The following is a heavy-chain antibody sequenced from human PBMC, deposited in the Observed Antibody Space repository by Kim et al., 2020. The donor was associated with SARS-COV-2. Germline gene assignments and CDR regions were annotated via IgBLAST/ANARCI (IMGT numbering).Heavy chain of an antibody. Sequence: SETLSLTCTVSGGSISSGGYYWSWIRQHPGKGLEWIGYIYYSGSTYYNPSLKSRVTISVDTSKNQFSLKLSSVTAADTAVYYCARDPGKYSSSWYVFHYGMDVWGQGTTVTVSS. CDR2: IYYSGST. V-gene: IGHV4-31*03. CDR3: ARDPGKYSSSWYVFHYGMDV. J-gene: IGHJ6*02. CDR1: GGSISSGGYY. D-gene: IGHD6-13*01.